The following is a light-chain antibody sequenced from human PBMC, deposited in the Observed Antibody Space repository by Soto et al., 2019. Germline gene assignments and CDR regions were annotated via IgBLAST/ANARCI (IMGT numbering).Light chain of an antibody. CDR2: GAS. V-gene: IGKV3-15*01. J-gene: IGKJ5*01. Sequence: EIVLTQSPAALSLSPGERATLSCRASQSVSSYLAWYQQKPGQAHRLLIYGASTRATGIPARFSGSGSGTEFTLTISSLQSEDFAVYYCQQYNNWPPITFGQGTRLEIK. CDR3: QQYNNWPPIT. CDR1: QSVSSY.